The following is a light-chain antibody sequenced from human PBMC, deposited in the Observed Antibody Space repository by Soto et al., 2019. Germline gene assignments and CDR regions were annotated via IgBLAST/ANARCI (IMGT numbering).Light chain of an antibody. V-gene: IGKV3-11*01. CDR1: QSVSSY. CDR3: QQRRNWLT. Sequence: EIVLTQFPATLSLSPGERATLSCRASQSVSSYLAWYQQKPGQAPRLLIYDASNRATGIPARFSGSGSGTDFTLTISSLEPEDFAVYYCQQRRNWLTFGGGTKVDIK. J-gene: IGKJ4*01. CDR2: DAS.